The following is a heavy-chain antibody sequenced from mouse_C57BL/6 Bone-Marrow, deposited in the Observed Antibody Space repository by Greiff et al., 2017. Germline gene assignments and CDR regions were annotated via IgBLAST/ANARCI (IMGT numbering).Heavy chain of an antibody. CDR2: IYPGSGST. Sequence: QVQLKQPGAELVKPGASVKMSCKASGYTFTSYWITWVKQRPGQGLEWIGDIYPGSGSTNYNEKFKSKATLTVDPSSSTAYMQLSSLTSEDSAVYYCARWLLRFAYWGQGTLVTVSA. CDR3: ARWLLRFAY. CDR1: GYTFTSYW. D-gene: IGHD2-3*01. J-gene: IGHJ3*01. V-gene: IGHV1-55*01.